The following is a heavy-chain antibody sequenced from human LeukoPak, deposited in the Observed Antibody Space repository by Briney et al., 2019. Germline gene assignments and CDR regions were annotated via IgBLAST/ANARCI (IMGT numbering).Heavy chain of an antibody. Sequence: SETLSLTCTVSGGSISSSSYYWGWIRQPPGKGLEWIGSIYYSGSTYYNPSLKSRVTISVDTSKNQFSLKLSSVTAADTAVYYCARPARSGDYWGQGTLVTVSS. CDR2: IYYSGST. D-gene: IGHD3-10*01. J-gene: IGHJ4*02. V-gene: IGHV4-39*07. CDR1: GGSISSSSYY. CDR3: ARPARSGDY.